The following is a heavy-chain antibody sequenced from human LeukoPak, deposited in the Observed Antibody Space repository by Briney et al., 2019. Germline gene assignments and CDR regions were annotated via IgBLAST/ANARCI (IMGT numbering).Heavy chain of an antibody. D-gene: IGHD6-6*01. J-gene: IGHJ4*02. Sequence: GRSLRLSCAASGFTFSSYGMHWVRQAPGKGLEWVAVIWYDGNKKYYADSVKGRFTISRDNSKNTLYLQMNSLRAEDTAVYYCAKGWMKYTLDYWGQGSLVTVSS. V-gene: IGHV3-33*06. CDR1: GFTFSSYG. CDR2: IWYDGNKK. CDR3: AKGWMKYTLDY.